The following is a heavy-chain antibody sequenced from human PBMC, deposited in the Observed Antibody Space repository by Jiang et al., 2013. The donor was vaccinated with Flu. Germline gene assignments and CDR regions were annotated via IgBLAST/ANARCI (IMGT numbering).Heavy chain of an antibody. CDR3: ARRRDGSGFPFDY. Sequence: QLLESGGGLVQPGGSLRLSCAVSGFTFSSHWMTWVRQAPGKGLEWVANIKDDGSEKNYVDSVRGRFTMSRDNAKNSLFLQMNSLRAEDTAVYYCARRRDGSGFPFDYWGQGTLVTVSS. D-gene: IGHD6-19*01. CDR2: IKDDGSEK. CDR1: GFTFSSHW. V-gene: IGHV3-7*01. J-gene: IGHJ4*02.